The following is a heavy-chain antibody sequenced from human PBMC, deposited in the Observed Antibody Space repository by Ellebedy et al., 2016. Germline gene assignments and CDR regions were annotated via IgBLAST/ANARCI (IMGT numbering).Heavy chain of an antibody. CDR3: ARGPLGWNDWDDAFDI. D-gene: IGHD1-1*01. CDR1: GGSFSGYY. J-gene: IGHJ3*02. CDR2: INHSGST. V-gene: IGHV4-34*01. Sequence: GSLRLXXAVYGGSFSGYYWSWIRQPPGKGLEWIGEINHSGSTNYNPSLKSRVTISVDTSKNQFSLKLSSVTAADTAVYYCARGPLGWNDWDDAFDIWGQGTMVTVSS.